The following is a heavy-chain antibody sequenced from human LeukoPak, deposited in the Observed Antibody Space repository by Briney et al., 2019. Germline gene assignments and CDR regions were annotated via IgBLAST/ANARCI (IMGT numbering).Heavy chain of an antibody. J-gene: IGHJ4*02. CDR1: GFTFVNAW. D-gene: IGHD3-9*01. V-gene: IGHV3-15*04. CDR3: STLAFDIHY. Sequence: GGSLRLSCAASGFTFVNAWMTWVRQAPGKGLEWVGRMESNPAGGRVDYAAPVKGRFTISRDDSRSTLYLQLNNLGAEDTAVYYCSTLAFDIHYWGRGTLITVSS. CDR2: MESNPAGGRV.